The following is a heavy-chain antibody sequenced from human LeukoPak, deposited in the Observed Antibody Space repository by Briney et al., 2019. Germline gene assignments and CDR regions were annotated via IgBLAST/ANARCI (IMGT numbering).Heavy chain of an antibody. J-gene: IGHJ4*02. D-gene: IGHD3-22*01. CDR1: GFTLSSYA. V-gene: IGHV3-23*01. Sequence: GGSLRLSCAASGFTLSSYAMTWVRRAPGTGLAWVSSISANLLNTYYADSVKGRFTISRDNSKNTLYLQMNSLRAEDTAIYYCAKFRLSDSNLDWGQGTLVTVSS. CDR2: ISANLLNT. CDR3: AKFRLSDSNLD.